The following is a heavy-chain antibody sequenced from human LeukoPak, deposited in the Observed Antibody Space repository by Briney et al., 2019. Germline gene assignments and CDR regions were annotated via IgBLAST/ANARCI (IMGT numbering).Heavy chain of an antibody. CDR3: ARPLEMATISEIDY. CDR2: INPNSGGT. D-gene: IGHD5-24*01. J-gene: IGHJ4*02. V-gene: IGHV1-2*02. CDR1: GYTFTGYY. Sequence: ASVKVSCKASGYTFTGYYMHWVRQAPGQGLEWMGWINPNSGGTNYAQKFQGRVTMTRDTSISTAYMELSRLRSDDTGVYYCARPLEMATISEIDYWGQGTLVTVSS.